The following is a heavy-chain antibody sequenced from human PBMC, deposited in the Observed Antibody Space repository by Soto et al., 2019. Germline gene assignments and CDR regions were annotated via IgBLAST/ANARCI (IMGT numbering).Heavy chain of an antibody. Sequence: ASVKVSCKASGFNFTSYGFSWVRQAPGQGLEWMGWISAYNGNRNYAQRFQDRVIMTTDTSTTTTYMELRSLRSDDTAVYYCARWQDSSCWPPGVDYWGQGTLVTGSS. J-gene: IGHJ4*02. CDR2: ISAYNGNR. CDR3: ARWQDSSCWPPGVDY. CDR1: GFNFTSYG. V-gene: IGHV1-18*04. D-gene: IGHD6-19*01.